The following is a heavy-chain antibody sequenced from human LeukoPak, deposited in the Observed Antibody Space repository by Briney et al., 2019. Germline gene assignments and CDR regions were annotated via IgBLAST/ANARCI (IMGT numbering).Heavy chain of an antibody. Sequence: SETLSLTCTVSGGSISSYYWSWIRQPPGKGLEWIGYIYYSGSTNYNPSLKSRVTISVDTSKNQFSLKLSSVTAADTAVYYCARDGVYCSGSSCYSTLDYWGQGTLVTVSS. D-gene: IGHD2-15*01. CDR1: GGSISSYY. J-gene: IGHJ4*02. V-gene: IGHV4-59*01. CDR2: IYYSGST. CDR3: ARDGVYCSGSSCYSTLDY.